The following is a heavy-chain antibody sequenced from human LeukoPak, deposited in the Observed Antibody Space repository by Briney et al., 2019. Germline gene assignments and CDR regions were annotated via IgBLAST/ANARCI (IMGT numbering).Heavy chain of an antibody. CDR2: IYYSGST. J-gene: IGHJ4*02. CDR3: ARSTGGYNYGRKFDS. Sequence: SETLSLTCTVSGGSISSSSYYWGWIRQPPGKGLEWIGSIYYSGSTYYNPSLKSRVTMSVDTSKKQFSLNLNSVTAADTAVYYCARSTGGYNYGRKFDSWGQGTVVTVTS. V-gene: IGHV4-39*07. CDR1: GGSISSSSYY. D-gene: IGHD5-18*01.